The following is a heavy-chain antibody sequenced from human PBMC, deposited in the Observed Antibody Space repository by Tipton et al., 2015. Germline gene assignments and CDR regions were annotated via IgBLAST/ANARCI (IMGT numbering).Heavy chain of an antibody. Sequence: TLSLTCTVSGASISSGAFSWNWIRQHPGKGLEWIGYIYHSGGTYYNPSLESRVSISVDTSNNQFSLKLVSVTAADTAVYYCAKGGSMGTDDLDNWGQGTLVTVSS. D-gene: IGHD5-24*01. V-gene: IGHV4-31*03. CDR2: IYHSGGT. CDR3: AKGGSMGTDDLDN. J-gene: IGHJ4*02. CDR1: GASISSGAFS.